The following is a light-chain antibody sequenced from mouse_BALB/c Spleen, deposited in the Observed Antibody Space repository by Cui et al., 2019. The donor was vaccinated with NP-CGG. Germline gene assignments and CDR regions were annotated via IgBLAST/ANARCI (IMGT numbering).Light chain of an antibody. CDR1: TGTVTTSNY. J-gene: IGLJ1*01. Sequence: ALVIQHSAPATSPGETVTLTCRSSTGTVTTSNYTNWVQEKPDHLFTGLIGGTNNRAPGVPARFSGSLIGDKAALTITGAQTEDEAIYFCALWYSNHWVFGGGTELTVL. CDR2: GTN. V-gene: IGLV1*01. CDR3: ALWYSNHWV.